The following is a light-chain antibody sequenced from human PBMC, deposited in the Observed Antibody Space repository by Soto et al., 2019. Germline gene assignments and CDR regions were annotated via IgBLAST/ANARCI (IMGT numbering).Light chain of an antibody. Sequence: SVLTQSPSASGPPGQRVTISCSGSSSNIGAHTVDWYQLLPGTAPKVLIYVDNQRPSGVPDRFSGSKSGTSASLAIDRLQSEDEADYYCAAWDDSLNGFVVGTGTKLTVL. CDR1: SSNIGAHT. CDR3: AAWDDSLNGFV. J-gene: IGLJ1*01. CDR2: VDN. V-gene: IGLV1-44*01.